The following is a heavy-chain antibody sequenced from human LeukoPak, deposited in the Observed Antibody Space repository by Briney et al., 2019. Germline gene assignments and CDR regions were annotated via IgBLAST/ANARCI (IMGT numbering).Heavy chain of an antibody. CDR3: ARGTGIAAAGTQPPSDY. CDR1: GFTVSSNY. V-gene: IGHV3-53*01. J-gene: IGHJ4*02. CDR2: IYSGGST. Sequence: GGSLRLSCAASGFTVSSNYMSWVRQAPGKGLEWVSVIYSGGSTYYADSAKGRFTISRDNSKNTLYLQMNSLRAEDTAVYYCARGTGIAAAGTQPPSDYWGQGTLVTVSS. D-gene: IGHD6-13*01.